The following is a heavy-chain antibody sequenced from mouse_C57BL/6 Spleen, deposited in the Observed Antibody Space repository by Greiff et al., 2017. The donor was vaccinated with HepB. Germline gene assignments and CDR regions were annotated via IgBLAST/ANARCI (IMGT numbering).Heavy chain of an antibody. Sequence: VQLQQPGTELVKPGASVKLSCKASGYTFTSYWMHWVKQRPGQGLEWIGNINPSNGGTNYNEKFKSKATLTVDKSSSTAYMQLSSLTSEDSAVYYCAREDGYYLYYFDYWGQGTTLTVSS. CDR3: AREDGYYLYYFDY. J-gene: IGHJ2*01. CDR1: GYTFTSYW. CDR2: INPSNGGT. V-gene: IGHV1-53*01. D-gene: IGHD2-3*01.